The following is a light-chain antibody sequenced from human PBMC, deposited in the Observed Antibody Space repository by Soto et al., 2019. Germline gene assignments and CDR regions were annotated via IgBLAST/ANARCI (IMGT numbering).Light chain of an antibody. J-gene: IGLJ1*01. V-gene: IGLV2-14*01. CDR3: SSYTSSRTLNV. CDR2: DVS. CDR1: SSDFGGYNY. Sequence: QSVLTQPASVSGSPGQSITISCTGTSSDFGGYNYVSWYQQHPGKAPKLMIYDVSNRPSGVSNRFSGSKSGNTASLTISGLQAEDEADYYCSSYTSSRTLNVFGTGTKVTVL.